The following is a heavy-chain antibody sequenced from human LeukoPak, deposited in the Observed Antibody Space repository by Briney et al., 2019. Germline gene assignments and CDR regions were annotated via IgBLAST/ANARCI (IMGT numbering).Heavy chain of an antibody. J-gene: IGHJ4*02. CDR3: ARVGNGGSSGYFPDF. Sequence: PGGSLRLSCAASGFTFSSYGMSWVRQAPGKGLEWVANIKQDGSEKYYVDSVKGRFTISRDNAKNSLSLQMYSLRAEDTAVYYCARVGNGGSSGYFPDFWGQGTLVTVSS. CDR1: GFTFSSYG. D-gene: IGHD3-22*01. V-gene: IGHV3-7*05. CDR2: IKQDGSEK.